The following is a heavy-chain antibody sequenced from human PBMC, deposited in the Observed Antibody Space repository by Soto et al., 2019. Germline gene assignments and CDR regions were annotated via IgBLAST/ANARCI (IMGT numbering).Heavy chain of an antibody. V-gene: IGHV4-31*03. J-gene: IGHJ5*02. Sequence: PSATLSLTCTVSGGSISSGGYYWSWIRQHPGKGLEWIGYIYYSGSTYYNPSLKSRVTISVDTSKNQFSLKLSSVTAADTAVYYCARVLPAAVKYNWFDPWGQGTLVTVSS. CDR1: GGSISSGGYY. CDR2: IYYSGST. D-gene: IGHD2-2*01. CDR3: ARVLPAAVKYNWFDP.